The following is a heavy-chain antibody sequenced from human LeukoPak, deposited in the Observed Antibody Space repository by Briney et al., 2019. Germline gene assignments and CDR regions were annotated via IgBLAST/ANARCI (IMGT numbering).Heavy chain of an antibody. CDR3: ARRTMVRGFDP. J-gene: IGHJ5*02. D-gene: IGHD3-10*01. Sequence: PSETLSLTCTVSGGSISSYYRSWIRQPPGKGLEWIGYIYYSGSTNYNPSLKSRVTISVDTSKNQFSLKLSSVTAADTAVYYCARRTMVRGFDPWGQGTLVTVSS. CDR1: GGSISSYY. V-gene: IGHV4-59*01. CDR2: IYYSGST.